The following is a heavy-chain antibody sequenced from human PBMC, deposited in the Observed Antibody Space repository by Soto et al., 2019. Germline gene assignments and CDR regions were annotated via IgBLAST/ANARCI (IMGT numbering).Heavy chain of an antibody. CDR2: IYPGDSDT. CDR3: ARPLMITFGGVIAPPDY. CDR1: GYSFTSYW. J-gene: IGHJ4*02. D-gene: IGHD3-16*02. Sequence: PGESLKISCKGSGYSFTSYWIGWVRQMPGKGLEWMGTIYPGDSDTRYSPSFQGQVTISADKSISTAYLQWSSLKASDTAMYYCARPLMITFGGVIAPPDYWGQGTLVTVSS. V-gene: IGHV5-51*01.